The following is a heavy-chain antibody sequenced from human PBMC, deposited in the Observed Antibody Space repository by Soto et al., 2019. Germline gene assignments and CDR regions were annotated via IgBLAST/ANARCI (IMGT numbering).Heavy chain of an antibody. V-gene: IGHV3-30-3*01. CDR1: GFSFSSYA. D-gene: IGHD3-10*01. Sequence: PGGSLRLSCAASGFSFSSYAMHWVRQAPGKGLEWVAVISYDGSNKYYADSVKGRFTISRDNSKNTLYLQMNSLRAEDTAVYYCARGGSGSYYNRLNFDYWGQGTLVTVSS. J-gene: IGHJ4*02. CDR3: ARGGSGSYYNRLNFDY. CDR2: ISYDGSNK.